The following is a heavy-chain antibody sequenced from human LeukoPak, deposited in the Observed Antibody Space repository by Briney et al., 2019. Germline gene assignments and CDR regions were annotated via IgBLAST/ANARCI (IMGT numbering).Heavy chain of an antibody. Sequence: PGGSLRLSCAASGFTFSSDWMHWVRQAPGQGLVWVSRINPAGSSTNYADPVKGRFTISRDNAMNTLYLHLNSLRAEDTAVYYCARGVRGSYGTDLWGQGTLVTVSS. CDR2: INPAGSST. V-gene: IGHV3-74*01. CDR3: ARGVRGSYGTDL. CDR1: GFTFSSDW. J-gene: IGHJ5*02. D-gene: IGHD1-26*01.